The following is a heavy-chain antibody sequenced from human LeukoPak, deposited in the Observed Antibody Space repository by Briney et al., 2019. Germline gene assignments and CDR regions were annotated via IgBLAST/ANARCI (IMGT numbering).Heavy chain of an antibody. J-gene: IGHJ4*02. D-gene: IGHD6-13*01. Sequence: TGGSLRLSCAASGFTFSSYAMHWVRQAPGKGLEWVAVISYDGSNKYYADSVKGRFTISRDNSKNTLYLQMNSLRAEDTAVYYCARARWAAAAGTNFDYWDQGTLVTVSS. CDR1: GFTFSSYA. V-gene: IGHV3-30*14. CDR2: ISYDGSNK. CDR3: ARARWAAAAGTNFDY.